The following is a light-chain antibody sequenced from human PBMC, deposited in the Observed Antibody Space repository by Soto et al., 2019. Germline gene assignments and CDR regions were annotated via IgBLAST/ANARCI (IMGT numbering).Light chain of an antibody. CDR2: DAS. J-gene: IGKJ4*01. CDR1: QSVARY. V-gene: IGKV3-11*01. Sequence: EIVLTQSPATLSLSPGERATLSCRASQSVARYLTWYQQKPGQAPRLLIYDASSRATGIPARFSGSGSGTDFTLTISSLETEECAVDYCLQRSTWPLTFGGGTKVEIK. CDR3: LQRSTWPLT.